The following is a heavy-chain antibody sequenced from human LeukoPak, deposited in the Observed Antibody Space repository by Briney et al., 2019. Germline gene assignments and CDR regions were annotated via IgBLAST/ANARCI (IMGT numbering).Heavy chain of an antibody. CDR3: YCSGGSWEDY. CDR2: ISGSGGST. CDR1: GFTFSSYA. Sequence: GGSQRLSCAASGFTFSSYAMSWVRQAPGKGLEWVSAISGSGGSTYYADSVKGRFTISRDNSKNTLYLQMNSLRAEDTAVYYTYCSGGSWEDYWGQGTLVTVSS. J-gene: IGHJ4*02. V-gene: IGHV3-23*01. D-gene: IGHD2-15*01.